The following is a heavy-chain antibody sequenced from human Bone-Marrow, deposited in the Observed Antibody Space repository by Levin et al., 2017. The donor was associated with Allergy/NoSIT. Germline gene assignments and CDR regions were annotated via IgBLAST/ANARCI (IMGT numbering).Heavy chain of an antibody. CDR1: GFTFSSYW. J-gene: IGHJ4*02. V-gene: IGHV3-7*01. Sequence: PGGSLRLSCAASGFTFSSYWMTWVRQAPGRGLEWVAYMNEGGSEIYYLDSVKGRFTISRDNAKSSLYLQMNSLTVEDTAVYYCARGWAQWDYWGQGTLLTVSS. CDR2: MNEGGSEI. D-gene: IGHD2-8*01. CDR3: ARGWAQWDY.